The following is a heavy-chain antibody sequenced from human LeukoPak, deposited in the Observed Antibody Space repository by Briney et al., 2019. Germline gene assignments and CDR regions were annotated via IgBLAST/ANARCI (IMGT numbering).Heavy chain of an antibody. CDR2: MNPNNGNT. CDR3: ARLASSSWPLYYYYGMDV. CDR1: GYTFTSYD. J-gene: IGHJ6*02. V-gene: IGHV1-8*01. Sequence: ASVKVSCKASGYTFTSYDINWVRQATGQGLEWMGWMNPNNGNTGYAQKFQGRVTMTRGTSISTAYMELSSLRSGDTAVYYCARLASSSWPLYYYYGMDVWGQGTTVTVSS. D-gene: IGHD6-13*01.